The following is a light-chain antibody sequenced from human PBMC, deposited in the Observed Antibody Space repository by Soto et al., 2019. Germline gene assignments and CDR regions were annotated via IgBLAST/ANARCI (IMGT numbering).Light chain of an antibody. J-gene: IGLJ3*02. CDR2: GTT. CDR1: STNIGAGYD. CDR3: QTYDSSLRGIL. Sequence: QSALTQPPSVSGAPGQRVTISCAGGSTNIGAGYDVHWYQHFPGTAPKLLIYGTTSRPSGVPDRCSASKSDTSASLAITGLQAEDEADYYCQTYDSSLRGILFGGGTKLTVL. V-gene: IGLV1-40*01.